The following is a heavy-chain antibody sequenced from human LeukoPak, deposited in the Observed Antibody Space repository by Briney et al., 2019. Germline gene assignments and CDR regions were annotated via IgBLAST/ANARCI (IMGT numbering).Heavy chain of an antibody. Sequence: ASVEVSRKASGYTFTSYGISWVRQAPGQGVEWMGWISAYNGNTNYAQKLQGRVTMTTDTSTSTAYMELRSLRSDDTAVYYCARGRYFDTPDYWGQGTLVTVSS. CDR1: GYTFTSYG. CDR2: ISAYNGNT. CDR3: ARGRYFDTPDY. J-gene: IGHJ4*02. D-gene: IGHD3-9*01. V-gene: IGHV1-18*01.